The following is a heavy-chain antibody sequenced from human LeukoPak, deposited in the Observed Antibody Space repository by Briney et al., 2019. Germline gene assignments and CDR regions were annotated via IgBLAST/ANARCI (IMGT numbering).Heavy chain of an antibody. CDR1: GYTFTSYY. Sequence: ASVKVSCKASGYTFTSYYIHWVRQAPGQGLEWMGIINPSGGSTSYAQKFQGRVTMTRDTSTSTVYKELSSLRSEDTAVYYCARDRRACTSTSCPDDAFDIWGQGTMVTVSS. D-gene: IGHD2-2*01. V-gene: IGHV1-46*01. CDR3: ARDRRACTSTSCPDDAFDI. J-gene: IGHJ3*02. CDR2: INPSGGST.